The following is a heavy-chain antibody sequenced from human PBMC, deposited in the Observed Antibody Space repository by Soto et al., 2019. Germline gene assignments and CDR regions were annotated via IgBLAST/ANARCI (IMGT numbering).Heavy chain of an antibody. V-gene: IGHV1-18*01. J-gene: IGHJ5*02. CDR3: ARVQAGGPGTWEKWLDP. CDR1: GYTYSTYE. Sequence: QVQLVQSGAEMKKPGASVKVSCKASGYTYSTYEISWVRQAPGQGFEWMGWISTYSGNTNYAQKFQGRVTMTTDTSTRTAYMEVRSLTFDDTAVYYCARVQAGGPGTWEKWLDPWGQGTLVTVSS. D-gene: IGHD3-10*01. CDR2: ISTYSGNT.